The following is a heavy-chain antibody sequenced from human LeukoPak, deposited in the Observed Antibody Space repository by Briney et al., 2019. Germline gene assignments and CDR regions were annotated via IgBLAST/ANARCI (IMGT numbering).Heavy chain of an antibody. J-gene: IGHJ4*02. CDR3: ARAPTYYDFWSGYSYVSTSEGSPRPFDY. Sequence: GASVKVSCKASGYTFTGYYMHWVRQAPGQGLEWMGWINPNSGGTNYAQKFQGRVTMTRDTSISTAYMELSRLRSDDTAVYYCARAPTYYDFWSGYSYVSTSEGSPRPFDYWGQGTLVTVSS. CDR2: INPNSGGT. CDR1: GYTFTGYY. V-gene: IGHV1-2*02. D-gene: IGHD3-3*01.